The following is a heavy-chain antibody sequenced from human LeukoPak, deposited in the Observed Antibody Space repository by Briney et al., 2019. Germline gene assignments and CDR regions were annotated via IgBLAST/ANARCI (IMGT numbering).Heavy chain of an antibody. CDR3: ATLWFGELGLY. J-gene: IGHJ4*02. CDR2: ISGSGGST. V-gene: IGHV3-23*01. Sequence: GGSLRLSCPASGFTFRSYAMSWVRQAPGKGLEWVSAISGSGGSTYYADSVKGRFTISRDNSKNTLSLQMNSLRAEDTAVYYCATLWFGELGLYWGPGTLVSVSS. D-gene: IGHD3-10*01. CDR1: GFTFRSYA.